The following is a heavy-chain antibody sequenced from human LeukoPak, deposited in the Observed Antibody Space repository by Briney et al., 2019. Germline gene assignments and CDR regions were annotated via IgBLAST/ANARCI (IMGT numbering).Heavy chain of an antibody. CDR3: ARDPSHDYAFDRWFDP. V-gene: IGHV1-2*06. J-gene: IGHJ5*02. CDR2: TNPNSGGT. Sequence: ASVKVSCKASGYTFTGYYMHWVRQAPGQGLEWMGRTNPNSGGTNYAQKFQGRVTMTRDTSISTAYMELSRLRSDDTAVYYCARDPSHDYAFDRWFDPWGQGTLVTVSS. CDR1: GYTFTGYY. D-gene: IGHD4-17*01.